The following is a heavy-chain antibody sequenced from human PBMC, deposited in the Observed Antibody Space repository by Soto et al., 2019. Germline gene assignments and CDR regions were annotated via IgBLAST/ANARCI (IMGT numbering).Heavy chain of an antibody. CDR2: IYYSGTT. CDR3: ASDNILGILYGGMDV. V-gene: IGHV4-30-4*01. J-gene: IGHJ6*04. D-gene: IGHD3-3*01. Sequence: SETLSLTCTVSGGSISSGDYYWSWIRQPPGKGLEWIGYIYYSGTTYYNPSLKSRVTISVDTSKNQFSLKLSSVTAADTAVYYCASDNILGILYGGMDVWGEGTPSTFSS. CDR1: GGSISSGDYY.